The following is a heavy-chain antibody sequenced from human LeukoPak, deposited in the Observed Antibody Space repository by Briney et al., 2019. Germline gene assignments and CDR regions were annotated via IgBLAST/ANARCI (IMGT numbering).Heavy chain of an antibody. V-gene: IGHV4-59*01. Sequence: AETLSLTCTVSGGSISSYHWSWIRQPPGERREWVGFISYSGSTNSNPSLKSRVAISIDTSENQFSLKLSSVTAADTAVYYCVRGNYDSRGYSNAFDIWGQGAMVTVSS. J-gene: IGHJ3*02. CDR2: ISYSGST. CDR1: GGSISSYH. CDR3: VRGNYDSRGYSNAFDI. D-gene: IGHD3-22*01.